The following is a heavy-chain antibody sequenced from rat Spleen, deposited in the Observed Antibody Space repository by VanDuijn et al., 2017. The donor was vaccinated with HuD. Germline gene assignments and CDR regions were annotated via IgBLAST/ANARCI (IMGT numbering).Heavy chain of an antibody. Sequence: EVLLVESGGGLVQPGRSIKLSCGASGFIFSNYGMAWVRQTPTKGLEWVATIIYDGSKTHYRDSVKGRFTISRDNTKSTLYLQMDSLRSEDTATYYCATEAYYGSPYYFDYWGQGVMVTVSS. CDR1: GFIFSNYG. CDR2: IIYDGSKT. J-gene: IGHJ2*01. CDR3: ATEAYYGSPYYFDY. D-gene: IGHD1-7*01. V-gene: IGHV5S10*01.